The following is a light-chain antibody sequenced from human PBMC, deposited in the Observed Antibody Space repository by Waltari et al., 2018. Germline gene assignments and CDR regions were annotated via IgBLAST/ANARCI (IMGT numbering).Light chain of an antibody. CDR1: QSVTRNY. CDR2: GAS. V-gene: IGKV3-20*01. J-gene: IGKJ3*01. Sequence: EIVLTQSPGTLSLSPGERATLSCRASQSVTRNYLAWYHQKPGQAPRLLIYGASSRATGIPDRFSGSVSGTDFTLTISRLEPEDFAVYYCQQYGTSLFTFGPGTKVEIK. CDR3: QQYGTSLFT.